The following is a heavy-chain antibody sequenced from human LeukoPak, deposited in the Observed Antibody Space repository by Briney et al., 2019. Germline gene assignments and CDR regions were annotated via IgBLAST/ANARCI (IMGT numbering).Heavy chain of an antibody. V-gene: IGHV3-7*01. J-gene: IGHJ4*02. CDR2: IKQDGSEK. Sequence: PGGSLRLSCAASGFTFRAYWMSWVRQAPGKGLEWVANIKQDGSEKYYVDSVRGRFTISRDNAKNSLYLQMNSLRVEDTAVYYCAKDYNTLNWDYWGQGTLVTVSS. D-gene: IGHD1-1*01. CDR3: AKDYNTLNWDY. CDR1: GFTFRAYW.